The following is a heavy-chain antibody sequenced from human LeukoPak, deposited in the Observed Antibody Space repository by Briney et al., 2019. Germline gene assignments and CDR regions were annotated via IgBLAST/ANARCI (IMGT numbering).Heavy chain of an antibody. J-gene: IGHJ4*02. V-gene: IGHV1-69*04. Sequence: SVKASCKASGGTFSSYAISWVRQAPGQGLEWMGRIIPILGIANYAQKFQGRVTITADKSTSTAYMELSSLRSEDTAVYYCARDRGYSGYDPAYYFDYWGQGTLVTVSS. CDR3: ARDRGYSGYDPAYYFDY. D-gene: IGHD5-12*01. CDR2: IIPILGIA. CDR1: GGTFSSYA.